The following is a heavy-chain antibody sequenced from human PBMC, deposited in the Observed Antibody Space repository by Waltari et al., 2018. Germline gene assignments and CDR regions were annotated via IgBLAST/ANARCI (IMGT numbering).Heavy chain of an antibody. CDR2: INPGTEST. V-gene: IGHV1-46*03. Sequence: QVQLVQSGDEVKTPGASVKVSCKASGYTSKKYYMIWVRQAPGQGLEWMGIINPGTESTAYAQKFRGRVTMTRDTSTSTVYMELRSLKKDDTAVYYCAKSNYMSGYASGTDYWGQGTLVTVSS. D-gene: IGHD5-12*01. CDR3: AKSNYMSGYASGTDY. CDR1: GYTSKKYY. J-gene: IGHJ4*02.